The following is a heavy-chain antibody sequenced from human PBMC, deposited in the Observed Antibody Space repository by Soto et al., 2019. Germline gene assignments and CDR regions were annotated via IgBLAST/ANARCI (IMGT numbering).Heavy chain of an antibody. CDR1: GFTFSSYA. J-gene: IGHJ4*02. CDR3: AKDLYYYDSSGYYSNFDY. V-gene: IGHV3-23*01. Sequence: GGSLRLSCAASGFTFSSYAMSWVRQAPGKGLEWVSAISGSGGSTYYADSVKGRFTISRDNSKNTLYLQMNSLRAEDTAVYYCAKDLYYYDSSGYYSNFDYWGQGTLVTVS. D-gene: IGHD3-22*01. CDR2: ISGSGGST.